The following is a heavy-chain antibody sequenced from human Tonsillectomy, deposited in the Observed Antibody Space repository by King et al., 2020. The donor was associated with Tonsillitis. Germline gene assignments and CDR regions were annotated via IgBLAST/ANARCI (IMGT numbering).Heavy chain of an antibody. J-gene: IGHJ4*02. CDR2: IRQDGSDK. D-gene: IGHD2-2*01. V-gene: IGHV3-7*01. CDR3: AARFCYIAACYAASWHNFDN. CDR1: GFTFSSYW. Sequence: DVQLVESGGGLVQPGESLRLSCAASGFTFSSYWMTWVRQAPGKGLEWVANIRQDGSDKYYVDSVKGRFTISRDNSKNSLYLQMDSLRAEDTAIYYCAARFCYIAACYAASWHNFDNWGQGTAVTVSS.